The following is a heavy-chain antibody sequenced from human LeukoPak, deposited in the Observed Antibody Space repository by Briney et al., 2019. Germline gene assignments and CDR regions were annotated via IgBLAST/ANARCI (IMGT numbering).Heavy chain of an antibody. D-gene: IGHD1-26*01. CDR1: GFAVSGNY. CDR2: IYTGDST. V-gene: IGHV3-53*01. J-gene: IGHJ4*02. Sequence: GGSLRLSCAASGFAVSGNYMSWVRQAPGKGLEWVSVIYTGDSTYYADSVKGRFTISRDNSRNTLYLQMNSLRGEDTAVYFCAKDRARGGATDFDYWGQGTLVTVSS. CDR3: AKDRARGGATDFDY.